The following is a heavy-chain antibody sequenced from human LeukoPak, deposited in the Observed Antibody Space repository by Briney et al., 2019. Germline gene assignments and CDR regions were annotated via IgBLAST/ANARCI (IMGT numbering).Heavy chain of an antibody. V-gene: IGHV4-59*08. CDR1: GGSISSYY. CDR3: ARLGSSFGELNFDY. J-gene: IGHJ4*02. Sequence: PSEPLSLTCTVSGGSISSYYWSWIRQPPGKGLEWIGYIYYSGSTNYNPSLKSRVTISVDTSKNQFSLKLSSVTAADTAVYYCARLGSSFGELNFDYWGQGTLVTVSS. CDR2: IYYSGST. D-gene: IGHD3-10*01.